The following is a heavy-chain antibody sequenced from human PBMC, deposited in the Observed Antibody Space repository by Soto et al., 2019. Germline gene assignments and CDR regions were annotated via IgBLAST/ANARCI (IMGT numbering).Heavy chain of an antibody. CDR2: IYHHGSA. V-gene: IGHV4-30-2*01. CDR1: GDSISSGGSS. D-gene: IGHD2-8*02. J-gene: IGHJ6*02. CDR3: AREGLFIGTGYYYYGMDV. Sequence: PSETLSLTCTVSGDSISSGGSSWNWIRQPPGKGLEWIGYIYHHGSAYYNPSLKSRVTISVDTSKNQFSLKLSSVTAADTGVYYCAREGLFIGTGYYYYGMDVLGQGTTVTVSS.